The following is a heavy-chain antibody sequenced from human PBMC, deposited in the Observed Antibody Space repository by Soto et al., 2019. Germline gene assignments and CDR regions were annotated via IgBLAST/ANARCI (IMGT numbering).Heavy chain of an antibody. CDR1: GFTFSSYG. CDR2: LNGNGGDT. CDR3: AKGHGDSLGVYFDY. Sequence: EVQLLESGGGLVQPGGSLRLSCAASGFTFSSYGMDWVRQAPGKGLEWVSHLNGNGGDTYYADSVKGRFTISRDNSRDTVSLQMNSLRAEDTAIYYCAKGHGDSLGVYFDYWGQGILVTVSS. V-gene: IGHV3-23*01. D-gene: IGHD4-17*01. J-gene: IGHJ4*02.